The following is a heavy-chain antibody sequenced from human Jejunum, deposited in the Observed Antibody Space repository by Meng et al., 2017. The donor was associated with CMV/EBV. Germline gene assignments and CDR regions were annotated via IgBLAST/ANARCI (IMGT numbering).Heavy chain of an antibody. J-gene: IGHJ4*02. CDR2: IFRDGST. CDR1: NGSFSGYF. CDR3: ARATKPNCWEVLEY. Sequence: QGQLQQGGAVLLKPSETRSLTCGVYNGSFSGYFWTWIRQPPGKGLEWIGEIFRDGSTKYNPSLQSRVTMSVDTSKNHFSLNLRSVTAADTAVYFCARATKPNCWEVLEYWGQGTLVTVSS. D-gene: IGHD1-1*01. V-gene: IGHV4-34*12.